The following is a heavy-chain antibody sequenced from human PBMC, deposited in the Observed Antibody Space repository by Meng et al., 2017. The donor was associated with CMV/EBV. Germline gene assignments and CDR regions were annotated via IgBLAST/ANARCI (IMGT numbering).Heavy chain of an antibody. D-gene: IGHD3-3*01. CDR2: ISSSSSYI. J-gene: IGHJ6*02. V-gene: IGHV3-21*01. CDR1: GYTFTSYD. Sequence: SCKASGYTFTSYDINWVRQAPGKGLEWVSSISSSSSYIYYADSVKGRFTISRDNAKNSLYLQMNSLRAEDTAVYYCARDVSDYDFWSGYYTYYYYGMDVWGQGTTVTVSS. CDR3: ARDVSDYDFWSGYYTYYYYGMDV.